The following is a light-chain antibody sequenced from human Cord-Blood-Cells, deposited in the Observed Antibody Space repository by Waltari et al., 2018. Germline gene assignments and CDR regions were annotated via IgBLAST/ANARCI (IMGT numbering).Light chain of an antibody. J-gene: IGKJ1*01. CDR2: GAS. V-gene: IGKV3-20*01. CDR3: QQYGRSPWT. CDR1: QSVSSSY. Sequence: EIVLTQSPGTLSLSPGERATLSCRARQSVSSSYLAWYQQKPGQAPRLLIYGASSRATGIPDRFSGSGSGTDFTLTISRLEPEDFAVYYCQQYGRSPWTFGQGTKVEIK.